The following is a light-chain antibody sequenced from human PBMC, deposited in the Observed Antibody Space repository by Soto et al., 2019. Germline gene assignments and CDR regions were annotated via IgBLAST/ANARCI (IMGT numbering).Light chain of an antibody. V-gene: IGKV3-20*01. J-gene: IGKJ1*01. CDR2: GAS. CDR1: QSVSSSY. Sequence: EIVVTQSPGTLALSPGERATLSCRASQSVSSSYLAWYQQKPGQAPRLLIYGASSRATGIPDRFSGSGSGTDFTLTISRLEPEDFAVYYCQQYGSSPWTFGQGTNVDIK. CDR3: QQYGSSPWT.